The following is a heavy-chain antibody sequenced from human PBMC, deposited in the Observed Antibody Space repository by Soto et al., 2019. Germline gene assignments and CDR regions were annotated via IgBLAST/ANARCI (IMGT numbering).Heavy chain of an antibody. CDR3: TRDLQGSGSLYFDY. D-gene: IGHD6-19*01. V-gene: IGHV4-61*08. CDR2: IYHSGST. J-gene: IGHJ4*02. CDR1: GGSISSGGYY. Sequence: SETLSLTCTVSGGSISSGGYYWSWIRQHPGKGLEWIGYIYHSGSTYYNPSLKSRVTLSVDTSKNQFSLKLSSVTAADTAIYYCTRDLQGSGSLYFDYWGQGALVTVSS.